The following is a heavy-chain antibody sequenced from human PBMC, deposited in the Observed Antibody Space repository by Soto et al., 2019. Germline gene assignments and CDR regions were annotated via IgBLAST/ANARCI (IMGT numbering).Heavy chain of an antibody. J-gene: IGHJ6*02. Sequence: GGSLRLSCAASGFTFSSYWMSWVRQAPGKGLEWVANIKQDGSEKYYVDSVKGRFTISRDNAKNSLYLQMNSLRAEDTAVYYCAREVQQHYYYYYSGMDVWGQGTTVTVSS. CDR3: AREVQQHYYYYYSGMDV. D-gene: IGHD6-13*01. CDR1: GFTFSSYW. CDR2: IKQDGSEK. V-gene: IGHV3-7*01.